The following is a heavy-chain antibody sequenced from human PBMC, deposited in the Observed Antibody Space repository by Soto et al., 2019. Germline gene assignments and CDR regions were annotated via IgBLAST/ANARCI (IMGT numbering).Heavy chain of an antibody. CDR2: IIPIFGTA. CDR3: ARDGSGNSRGDFDY. Sequence: SVKVSCKASGGTFSSYAISWVRQAPGQGLEWMGGIIPIFGTANYAQKFQGRVTITADESTSTAYMELSSLRSEDTAVYYCARDGSGNSRGDFDYWGQGTLVTVSS. J-gene: IGHJ4*02. D-gene: IGHD2-21*02. V-gene: IGHV1-69*13. CDR1: GGTFSSYA.